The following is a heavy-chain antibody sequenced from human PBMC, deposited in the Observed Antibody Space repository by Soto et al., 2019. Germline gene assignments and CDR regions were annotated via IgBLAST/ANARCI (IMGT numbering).Heavy chain of an antibody. CDR1: GYRFTNYW. CDR2: IYPGDSET. J-gene: IGHJ3*02. Sequence: GESLKISCKGSGYRFTNYWIGWARQVPGKGLEWMGIIYPGDSETKYSPSFQGQVTISADKSMSTAYLQWSSLKASDTAMYYCARRFFRGDVFDIWGRGTMVTVSS. D-gene: IGHD3-10*01. CDR3: ARRFFRGDVFDI. V-gene: IGHV5-51*01.